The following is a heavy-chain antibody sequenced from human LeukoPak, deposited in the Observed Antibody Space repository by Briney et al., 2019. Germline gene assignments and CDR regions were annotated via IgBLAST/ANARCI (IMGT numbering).Heavy chain of an antibody. V-gene: IGHV3-21*01. Sequence: PGGSLRLSCAASGFTFSSYSMNWVRQAPGKGLEGVSSISSSSSYIYYADSVKGRFTISRDNAKNSLYLQMNSLRAEDTAVYYRARVLKPGIAAAGTNYYYYGMDVWGQGTTVTVSS. J-gene: IGHJ6*02. CDR3: ARVLKPGIAAAGTNYYYYGMDV. D-gene: IGHD6-13*01. CDR1: GFTFSSYS. CDR2: ISSSSSYI.